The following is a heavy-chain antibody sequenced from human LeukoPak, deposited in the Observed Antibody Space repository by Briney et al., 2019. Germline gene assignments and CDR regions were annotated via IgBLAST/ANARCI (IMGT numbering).Heavy chain of an antibody. J-gene: IGHJ5*02. V-gene: IGHV1-18*01. CDR2: ISTYHGNT. CDR3: ARDVPGSIGTTARFDP. CDR1: GYTFTSYG. D-gene: IGHD1-1*01. Sequence: GASVKVSCKASGYTFTSYGIGWVRQAPGQGLEWMGWISTYHGNTNYAQKFHGRLTMTTDTSTSTAYMELRSLRSDDTGVYYCARDVPGSIGTTARFDPWGQGTLVTVSS.